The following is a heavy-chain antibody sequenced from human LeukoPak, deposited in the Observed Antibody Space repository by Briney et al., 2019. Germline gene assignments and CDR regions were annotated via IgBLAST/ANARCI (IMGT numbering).Heavy chain of an antibody. V-gene: IGHV3-23*01. J-gene: IGHJ4*02. Sequence: HPGGSLRLSCAGSGFPLSIYAMTWVRQAPGKGLEWVSALSASGGSPYYADSVKGRFTISRDNSKNTLYLQMNSLRAEDTAVYYCAKGPRYDFWSGPYYFDYWGQGTLVTVSS. CDR1: GFPLSIYA. CDR3: AKGPRYDFWSGPYYFDY. D-gene: IGHD3-3*01. CDR2: LSASGGSP.